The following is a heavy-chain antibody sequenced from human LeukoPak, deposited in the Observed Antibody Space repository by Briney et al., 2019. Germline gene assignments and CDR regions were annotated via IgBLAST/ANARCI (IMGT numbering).Heavy chain of an antibody. CDR3: ARVSSGGSYSDC. J-gene: IGHJ4*02. D-gene: IGHD2-15*01. CDR1: GFTFSSYS. CDR2: ISSSGSFI. Sequence: GGSLRLSCAASGFTFSSYSINWVRLAPGKGLEWVSSISSSGSFIYYVDSVKGRFTISRDNAKNSLYLQMNSLRAEDTAVYYCARVSSGGSYSDCWGQGTLVTVSS. V-gene: IGHV3-21*03.